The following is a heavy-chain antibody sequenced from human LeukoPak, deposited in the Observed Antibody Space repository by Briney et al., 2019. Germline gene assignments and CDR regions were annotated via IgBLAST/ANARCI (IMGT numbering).Heavy chain of an antibody. CDR3: ARDAYCSGGTCYVY. V-gene: IGHV3-30*03. CDR2: ISYDGSNK. D-gene: IGHD2-15*01. CDR1: GFTFSSYG. J-gene: IGHJ4*02. Sequence: PGRSLRLSCAASGFTFSSYGMHWVRQAPGKGLEWVAVISYDGSNKYYADSVKGRFTISRDNSKNTLYLQMNSLRAEDTAVYYCARDAYCSGGTCYVYWGQGTLVTVSS.